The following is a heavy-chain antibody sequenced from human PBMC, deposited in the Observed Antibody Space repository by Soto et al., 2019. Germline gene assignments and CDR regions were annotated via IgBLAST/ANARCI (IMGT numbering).Heavy chain of an antibody. D-gene: IGHD3-22*01. CDR1: GGSISSSSYY. Sequence: SETLSLTCTVSGGSISSSSYYWGWIRQSPGKGLEWIGSFYYSGSTYYNPSLKSRVAISVDTSKNQFSLKLTSVTAADTAVYYCARGEDYYHTSGYYMNWFDPWGQGTLVTVSS. CDR3: ARGEDYYHTSGYYMNWFDP. J-gene: IGHJ5*02. CDR2: FYYSGST. V-gene: IGHV4-39*01.